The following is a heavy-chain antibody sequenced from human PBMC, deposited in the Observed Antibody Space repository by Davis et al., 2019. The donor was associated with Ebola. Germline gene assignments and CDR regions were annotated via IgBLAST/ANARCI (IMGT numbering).Heavy chain of an antibody. CDR3: ARDGCSDSRCYTRTGNWLDP. CDR1: GYMFTAYG. Sequence: AASVKVSCKTSGYMFTAYGITWVRQAPGQGLEWLGWISGYNGRTNLAQNVQGRVTLTTDTSTSTAYMELTSLRVADPAVYYCARDGCSDSRCYTRTGNWLDPWGQGTLLTVSS. J-gene: IGHJ5*02. V-gene: IGHV1-18*01. CDR2: ISGYNGRT. D-gene: IGHD2-2*02.